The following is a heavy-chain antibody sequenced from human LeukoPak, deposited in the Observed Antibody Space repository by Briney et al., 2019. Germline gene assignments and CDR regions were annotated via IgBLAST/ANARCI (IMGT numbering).Heavy chain of an antibody. J-gene: IGHJ4*02. CDR2: ISGSSNYI. CDR3: ARGPPVDY. Sequence: GGSPRLSCAASGFTFNSYSMNWVRQAPQEELEWVSSISGSSNYILYADSVKGRSTISRDSAKNSLYLQMNSLRAEDTAVYYCARGPPVDYWGQGTLVTVSS. V-gene: IGHV3-21*01. CDR1: GFTFNSYS.